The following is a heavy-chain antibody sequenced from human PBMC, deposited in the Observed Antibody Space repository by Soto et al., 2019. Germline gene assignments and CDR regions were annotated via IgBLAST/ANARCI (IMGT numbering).Heavy chain of an antibody. J-gene: IGHJ4*02. CDR3: ARGFGGAVAGTHPAFDY. Sequence: PSETLSLTCAVSGYSISSGYYWGWIRQPPGKGLEWIGSIYHSGSTYYNPSLQSRVTISVDTSKNQFSLKLSSVTAADTAVYYCARGFGGAVAGTHPAFDYWGQGTLVTVSS. CDR2: IYHSGST. D-gene: IGHD6-19*01. CDR1: GYSISSGYY. V-gene: IGHV4-38-2*01.